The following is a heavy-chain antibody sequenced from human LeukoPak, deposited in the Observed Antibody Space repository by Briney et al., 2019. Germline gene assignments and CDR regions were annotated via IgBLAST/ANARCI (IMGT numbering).Heavy chain of an antibody. V-gene: IGHV1-24*01. CDR1: GYTLTELS. J-gene: IGHJ4*02. CDR3: ATGGGGYDSSFDY. CDR2: FDPEDGET. D-gene: IGHD5-12*01. Sequence: ASVRVSCKVSGYTLTELSMHWVRQAPGKELEWMGGFDPEDGETIYAQKFQGRVTMTEDTSTDTAYMELSSLRSEDTAVYYCATGGGGYDSSFDYWGQGTLVTVSS.